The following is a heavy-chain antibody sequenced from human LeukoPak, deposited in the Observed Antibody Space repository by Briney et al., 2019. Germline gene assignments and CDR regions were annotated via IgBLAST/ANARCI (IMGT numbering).Heavy chain of an antibody. Sequence: GGSLRLSCAASGLTFSTYWMSWVRQAPGRGLEWVANINQDGSERNYVDSVKGRFTISRDNAKNSLYLQMNSLRAEDTAVYYCASSYYYYGDYWGQGTLVTVSS. CDR1: GLTFSTYW. V-gene: IGHV3-7*01. D-gene: IGHD3-10*01. CDR2: INQDGSER. CDR3: ASSYYYYGDY. J-gene: IGHJ4*02.